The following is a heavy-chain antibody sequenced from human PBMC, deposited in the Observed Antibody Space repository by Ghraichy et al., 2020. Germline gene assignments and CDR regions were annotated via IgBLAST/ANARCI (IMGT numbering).Heavy chain of an antibody. Sequence: GGSLRLSCAASGFTFSDYYMDWVRQAPGKGLEWVGRTRNKAYSYTTEYAASVKGRFTISRDESKYSLYLKMNSLKTEDTAVYYCARDTVDGGGYQYFHHWGQGTLVTVSS. V-gene: IGHV3-72*01. CDR3: ARDTVDGGGYQYFHH. CDR1: GFTFSDYY. CDR2: TRNKAYSYTT. D-gene: IGHD3-22*01. J-gene: IGHJ1*01.